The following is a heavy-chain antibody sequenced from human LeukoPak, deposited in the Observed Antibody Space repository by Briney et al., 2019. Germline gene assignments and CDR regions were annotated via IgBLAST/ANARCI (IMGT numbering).Heavy chain of an antibody. CDR1: GFTFSSYN. D-gene: IGHD6-6*01. CDR2: ISSSSSYM. Sequence: PGGSLRLSCAASGFTFSSYNMNWVRQAPGKGLEWVSSISSSSSYMYYADSAKGRFTISRDNAKNSLYLQMNSLRAEDTAVYYCARETAARGNFDYWGQGTLVTVSS. J-gene: IGHJ4*02. V-gene: IGHV3-21*01. CDR3: ARETAARGNFDY.